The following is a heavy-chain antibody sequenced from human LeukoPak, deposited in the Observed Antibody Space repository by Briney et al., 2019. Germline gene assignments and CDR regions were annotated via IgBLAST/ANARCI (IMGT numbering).Heavy chain of an antibody. CDR1: GFIFSTYE. Sequence: GGSLRLACATSGFIFSTYEMNWVRQAPGKGLEWVAHISRSGTALYYADSVKGRFTIYRDNARNSLDLQMNSLRAEDTAVYYCARIPSSGWYDYWGQGTLVTVSS. D-gene: IGHD6-19*01. CDR3: ARIPSSGWYDY. CDR2: ISRSGTAL. J-gene: IGHJ4*02. V-gene: IGHV3-48*03.